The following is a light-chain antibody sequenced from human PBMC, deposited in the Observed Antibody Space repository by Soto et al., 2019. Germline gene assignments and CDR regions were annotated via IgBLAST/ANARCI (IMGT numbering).Light chain of an antibody. Sequence: DIQMTQSPSSLSASVGDRVTITCRASQGISNYLAWYQQEPGKVPKLLILAATTLQSGVPSRFSGSGSGTDFTLTISSLQPEDVATYYCQKYNSAPTFGQGTRVEIK. CDR1: QGISNY. J-gene: IGKJ1*01. V-gene: IGKV1-27*01. CDR2: AAT. CDR3: QKYNSAPT.